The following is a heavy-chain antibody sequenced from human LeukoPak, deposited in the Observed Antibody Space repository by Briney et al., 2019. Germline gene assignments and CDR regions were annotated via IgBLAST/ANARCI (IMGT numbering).Heavy chain of an antibody. J-gene: IGHJ4*02. Sequence: PSETLSLTCTVSGGSISSYPISSYSWSWIRQPPGRGLEWIGYIYYSGSTTYNPSLKSRLTISLDTSKNQFSLKLSSVTAADTAAYYCAGDYSSASYRFDYWGQGTLVSVSS. CDR2: IYYSGST. CDR1: GGSISSYPISSYS. CDR3: AGDYSSASYRFDY. V-gene: IGHV4-61*01. D-gene: IGHD3-10*01.